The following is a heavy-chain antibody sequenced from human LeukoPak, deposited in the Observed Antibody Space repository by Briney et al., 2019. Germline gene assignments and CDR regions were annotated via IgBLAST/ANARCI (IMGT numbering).Heavy chain of an antibody. CDR1: GFTFSSYE. Sequence: GGSLRLSCAASGFTFSSYEMNWVRQAPGKRLEWVSYISSNGSTIYYADSVKGRFTISRDNAKNSLYLQMNSLRAEDTAVYYCARARCSSTSCYRGYYGMDVWGQGTTVTVSS. V-gene: IGHV3-48*03. J-gene: IGHJ6*02. CDR3: ARARCSSTSCYRGYYGMDV. CDR2: ISSNGSTI. D-gene: IGHD2-2*01.